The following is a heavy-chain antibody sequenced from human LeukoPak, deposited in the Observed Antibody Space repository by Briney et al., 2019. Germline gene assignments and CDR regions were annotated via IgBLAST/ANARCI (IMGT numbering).Heavy chain of an antibody. V-gene: IGHV3-30*04. D-gene: IGHD2-2*03. CDR2: ISYDGSNK. CDR3: ARDRGYCSSTSCLYYYYGMDV. J-gene: IGHJ6*02. CDR1: GFTFSSYA. Sequence: GRSLRLSCAASGFTFSSYAMHWVRQAPGKGLEWVAVISYDGSNKYYADSVKGRFTISRDNSKNTLYLQMNSLRAEDTAVYYCARDRGYCSSTSCLYYYYGMDVWGQGTTVTVSS.